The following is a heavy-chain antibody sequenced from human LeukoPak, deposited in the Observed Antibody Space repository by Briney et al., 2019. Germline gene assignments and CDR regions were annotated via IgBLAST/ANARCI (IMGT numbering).Heavy chain of an antibody. CDR2: IYHSGST. CDR1: GYSISSGYY. V-gene: IGHV4-38-2*02. Sequence: SETLSLTCTVSGYSISSGYYWGWIRQPPGKGLEWIGSIYHSGSTYYNPSLKSRVTISVDTSKNQFSLKLSSVTAADTAVYYCARVSFGIAAAPFDYWGQGTLVTVSS. CDR3: ARVSFGIAAAPFDY. J-gene: IGHJ4*02. D-gene: IGHD6-13*01.